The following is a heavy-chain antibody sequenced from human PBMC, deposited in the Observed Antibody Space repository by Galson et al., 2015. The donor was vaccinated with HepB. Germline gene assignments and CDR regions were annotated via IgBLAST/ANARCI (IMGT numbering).Heavy chain of an antibody. V-gene: IGHV1-2*02. CDR3: ARESYYDSSGTENGY. D-gene: IGHD3-22*01. J-gene: IGHJ4*02. CDR2: INPNNGGT. Sequence: SVKVSCKASGYTFTGYYIHWVRQAPGQGLEWMGWINPNNGGTNYAQNFQGRVIMTRDTSISTAYMEVSRLRSDDTAVYYCARESYYDSSGTENGYWGQGTLVTVSS. CDR1: GYTFTGYY.